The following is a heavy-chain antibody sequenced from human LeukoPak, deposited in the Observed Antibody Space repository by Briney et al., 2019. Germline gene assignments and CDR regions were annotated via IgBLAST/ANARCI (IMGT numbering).Heavy chain of an antibody. CDR2: TYYRSAWFH. CDR3: ARDLSLCSGSNCFYYFDS. Sequence: SQTLSLTCAISGQTVSSDNAAWNWIRQSPSRGLEWLGRTYYRSAWFHDYAVSVRGRININADTSKNQFSLQLNSVTPEDTAVYYCARDLSLCSGSNCFYYFDSWGQGTLVTVSS. J-gene: IGHJ4*02. V-gene: IGHV6-1*01. CDR1: GQTVSSDNAA. D-gene: IGHD3-22*01.